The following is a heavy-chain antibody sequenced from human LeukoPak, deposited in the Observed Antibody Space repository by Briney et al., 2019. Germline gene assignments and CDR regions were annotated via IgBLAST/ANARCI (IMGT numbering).Heavy chain of an antibody. J-gene: IGHJ4*02. CDR2: IHTDGSGT. CDR3: ACDRGYSFDF. D-gene: IGHD5-24*01. Sequence: GGSLRLSCAASGFTFTSYWMHWVRQAPGKGLVWVSRIHTDGSGTTYADSVKGRFTISRDKAKNTLYLQMNSLRAEDTAVYYCACDRGYSFDFWGQGTLVTVSS. V-gene: IGHV3-74*01. CDR1: GFTFTSYW.